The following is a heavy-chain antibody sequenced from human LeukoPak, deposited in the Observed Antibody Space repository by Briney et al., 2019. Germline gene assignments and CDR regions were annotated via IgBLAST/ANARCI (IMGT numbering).Heavy chain of an antibody. CDR1: GFAFDEHG. D-gene: IGHD3-10*01. J-gene: IGHJ4*02. CDR2: INWSGGST. CDR3: ARAPITSPFYFDC. V-gene: IGHV3-20*04. Sequence: PGGSLRLSCTASGFAFDEHGMSWVRQVPGKGLEWVSGINWSGGSTGYSDPVRGRFTIFRDNAKNSLYLQMDSLRAEDTALYYCARAPITSPFYFDCWGQGTLVTVSS.